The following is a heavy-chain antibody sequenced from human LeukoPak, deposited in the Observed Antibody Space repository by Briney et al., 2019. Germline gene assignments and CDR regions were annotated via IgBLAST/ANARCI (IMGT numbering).Heavy chain of an antibody. CDR3: ATYYYDSSGYSPPTYYFDY. CDR1: GGSISSSSYY. V-gene: IGHV4-39*01. CDR2: IYYSGRT. D-gene: IGHD3-22*01. Sequence: KTSETLSLTSTVSGGSISSSSYYCGWISQPPGKGLGWIGSIYYSGRTYYNPSLKSRVTISVDTSKNQFSLKLSSVTAADTAVYYCATYYYDSSGYSPPTYYFDYLGQGTLVTVSS. J-gene: IGHJ4*02.